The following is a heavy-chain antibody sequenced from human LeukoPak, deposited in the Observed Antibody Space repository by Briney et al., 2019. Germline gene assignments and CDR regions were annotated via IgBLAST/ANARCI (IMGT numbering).Heavy chain of an antibody. D-gene: IGHD3-10*01. CDR3: AKDRIYGSGSCDY. CDR2: IRYDGSNK. Sequence: GGSLRLSCAASGFTFSSYGMSWVRQAPGKGLEWVAFIRYDGSNKYYADSVKGRFTISRDNSKNTLYLQMNSLRAEDTAVYYCAKDRIYGSGSCDYWGQGTLVTVSS. CDR1: GFTFSSYG. V-gene: IGHV3-30*02. J-gene: IGHJ4*02.